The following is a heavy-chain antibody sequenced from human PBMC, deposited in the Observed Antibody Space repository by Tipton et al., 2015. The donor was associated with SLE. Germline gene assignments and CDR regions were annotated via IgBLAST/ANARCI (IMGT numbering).Heavy chain of an antibody. CDR2: ISYDGSNK. J-gene: IGHJ3*02. D-gene: IGHD3-3*01. V-gene: IGHV3-30-3*01. Sequence: SLRLSCAASGFTFSSYAMHWVRQAPGKGLEWVAVISYDGSNKYYADSVKGRFTISRDNSKNTLYLQMNSLRAEDTAVYYCAKDPPSIFGVVTMADDAFDIWGQGTMVTVSS. CDR3: AKDPPSIFGVVTMADDAFDI. CDR1: GFTFSSYA.